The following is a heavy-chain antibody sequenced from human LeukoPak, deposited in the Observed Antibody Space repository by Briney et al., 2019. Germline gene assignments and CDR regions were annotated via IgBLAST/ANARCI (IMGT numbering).Heavy chain of an antibody. D-gene: IGHD1-14*01. CDR3: ARVPLWEEPLGAFDI. V-gene: IGHV4-61*02. CDR2: IYTSGST. CDR1: GGSISSGSYY. J-gene: IGHJ3*02. Sequence: PSETLSLTCTVSGGSISSGSYYWSWIRQPAGKGLEWIGRIYTSGSTNYNPSLKSRVTISVDTSKNQFSLKLSSVTAADTAVYYCARVPLWEEPLGAFDIWGQGTMVTVSS.